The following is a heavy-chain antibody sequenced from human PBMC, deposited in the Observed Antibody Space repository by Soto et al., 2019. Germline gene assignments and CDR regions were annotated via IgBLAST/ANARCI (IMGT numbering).Heavy chain of an antibody. CDR2: RWYDGSNK. CDR1: GFSLSPYG. J-gene: IGHJ4*02. CDR3: ARATFYFDRSGYYDDFDY. Sequence: QVQLVESGGGVVQPGRSLRLSCAASGFSLSPYGMHWVRQAPGKGLEWVAVRWYDGSNKYYGDSVKGRFTISRDNSKNTVFREMNSPRAEDTAVYYCARATFYFDRSGYYDDFDYWGQGTLVTVSS. V-gene: IGHV3-33*01. D-gene: IGHD3-22*01.